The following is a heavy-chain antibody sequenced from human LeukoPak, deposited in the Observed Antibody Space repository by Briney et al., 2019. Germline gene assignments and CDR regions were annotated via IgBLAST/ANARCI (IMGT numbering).Heavy chain of an antibody. CDR3: ASRSPVVVVAGSTDY. D-gene: IGHD2-15*01. V-gene: IGHV3-48*03. Sequence: PGGSLRLSCAASGFTFSSYEMNWVRQAAGKGLEWVSYISRSGSTIYYADSVKGRFTISRDNAKNSLYLQMNSLRAEDTAVYYCASRSPVVVVAGSTDYWGQGTLVTVSS. J-gene: IGHJ4*02. CDR1: GFTFSSYE. CDR2: ISRSGSTI.